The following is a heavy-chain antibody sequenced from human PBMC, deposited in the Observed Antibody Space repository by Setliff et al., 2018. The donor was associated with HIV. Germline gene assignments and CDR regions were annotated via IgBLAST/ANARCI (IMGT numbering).Heavy chain of an antibody. D-gene: IGHD3-22*01. CDR3: ARGPGHDSSGYYYDYYYMDV. Sequence: ASVKVSCKVSGGTFTRNCISWVRQAPGQGLEWMGGILPFFDTANYAQKFQGRVTITADESTSTVHMELSSLTSEDTAVYYCARGPGHDSSGYYYDYYYMDVWGKGTTVTVSS. CDR2: ILPFFDTA. CDR1: GGTFTRNC. V-gene: IGHV1-69*13. J-gene: IGHJ6*03.